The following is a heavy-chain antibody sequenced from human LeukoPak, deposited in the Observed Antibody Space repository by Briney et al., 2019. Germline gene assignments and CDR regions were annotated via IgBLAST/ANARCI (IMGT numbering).Heavy chain of an antibody. CDR2: IYYSGST. J-gene: IGHJ4*02. Sequence: PSETLSLTCTVSGGSVSSGSYYWSWIRQPPGKGLEWIGYIYYSGSTNYNPSLKSRVTISVDTSKNQFSLKLSSVTAADTAVYYCARDTVGAQDWGQGTLVTVSS. D-gene: IGHD1-26*01. CDR1: GGSVSSGSYY. V-gene: IGHV4-61*01. CDR3: ARDTVGAQD.